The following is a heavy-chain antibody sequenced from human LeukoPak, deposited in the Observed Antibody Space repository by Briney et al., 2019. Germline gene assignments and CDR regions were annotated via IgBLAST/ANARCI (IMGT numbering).Heavy chain of an antibody. D-gene: IGHD6-19*01. J-gene: IGHJ3*02. V-gene: IGHV7-4-1*02. Sequence: ASVKVSCKASGYTFTSYAMNWVRQAPGQGLEWMGWINTNTGNPTYAQGFTGRFVFSLDTSVSTAYLQISSLKAEDTAVYYCASPQKSYSGWYDGLDAFDIWGQGTMVTVSS. CDR3: ASPQKSYSGWYDGLDAFDI. CDR2: INTNTGNP. CDR1: GYTFTSYA.